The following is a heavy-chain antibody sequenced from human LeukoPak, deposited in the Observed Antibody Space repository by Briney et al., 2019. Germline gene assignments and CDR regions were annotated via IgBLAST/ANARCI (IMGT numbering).Heavy chain of an antibody. J-gene: IGHJ6*03. CDR1: GYTFTSYG. D-gene: IGHD2-2*01. CDR2: ISAYNGNP. Sequence: GASVKVSCKASGYTFTSYGISWVRQAPGQGLEWMGWISAYNGNPNYARKLQGRVTVTTDTSTSTAYMELRSLTSGDTAVYYCTRDRLDYCSSTSCYPYYYYYMDVWGKGTTVTVSS. CDR3: TRDRLDYCSSTSCYPYYYYYMDV. V-gene: IGHV1-18*01.